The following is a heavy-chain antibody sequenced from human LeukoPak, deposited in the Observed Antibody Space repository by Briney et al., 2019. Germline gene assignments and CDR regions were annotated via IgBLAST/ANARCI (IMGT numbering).Heavy chain of an antibody. V-gene: IGHV4-59*08. J-gene: IGHJ2*01. CDR3: ARHGVGMVASYWYFDL. CDR1: GGSISTYY. CDR2: ISYSGST. Sequence: SETLSLTCTVSGGSISTYYWTWIRQPPGKGLEWIGYISYSGSTNYNPSLKSRVTISVDTSKNQFSLKLSSVTAADTAVYYCARHGVGMVASYWYFDLWGRGTLVTVSS. D-gene: IGHD5-12*01.